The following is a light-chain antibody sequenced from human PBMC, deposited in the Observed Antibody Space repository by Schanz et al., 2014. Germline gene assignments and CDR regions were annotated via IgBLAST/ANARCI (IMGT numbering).Light chain of an antibody. CDR1: QSVTSDF. J-gene: IGKJ5*01. CDR2: GAS. Sequence: IVLTQSPGILSLSPGERAALSCRASQSVTSDFLAWYQQKPVQAPRLLIHGASRRATGIPDRFSGSGSGTDFTLTISRLEPEDFAVYYCQQYISSPLTFGQGTRLEIK. V-gene: IGKV3-20*01. CDR3: QQYISSPLT.